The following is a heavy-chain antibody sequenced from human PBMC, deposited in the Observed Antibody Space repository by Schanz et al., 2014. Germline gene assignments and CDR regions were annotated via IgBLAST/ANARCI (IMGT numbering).Heavy chain of an antibody. J-gene: IGHJ4*02. CDR3: AKDRSWDYDSSGYFDY. CDR2: IGVDGTTT. Sequence: EVHLLESGGGLVEPGGSLRLSCATSGFSLDIFAVSWVRQAPGKGLEWVSVIGVDGTTTYYADSVKGRFTISRDNSKNTLYLQMNSLRPEDTAVYYCAKDRSWDYDSSGYFDYWGQGTLVTVSS. CDR1: GFSLDIFA. D-gene: IGHD3-22*01. V-gene: IGHV3-23*01.